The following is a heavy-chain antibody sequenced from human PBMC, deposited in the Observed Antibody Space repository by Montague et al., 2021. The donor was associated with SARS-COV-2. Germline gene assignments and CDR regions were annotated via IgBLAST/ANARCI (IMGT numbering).Heavy chain of an antibody. J-gene: IGHJ4*02. CDR1: GGSISSSSYY. CDR3: ARDDDSSSWRYYFDY. Sequence: LSLTCTVSGGSISSSSYYWDWIRQAPGKGLEWVAVISYDGSNKYYADSVKGRFTISRDNSKNTLYLQMNSLRAEDTAVYYCARDDDSSSWRYYFDYWGQGTLVTVSS. V-gene: IGHV3-30*03. CDR2: ISYDGSNK. D-gene: IGHD6-13*01.